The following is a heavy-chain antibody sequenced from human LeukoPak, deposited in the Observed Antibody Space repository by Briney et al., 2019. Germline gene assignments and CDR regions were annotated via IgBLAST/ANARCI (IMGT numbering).Heavy chain of an antibody. CDR3: ARNFYDYVWGSYRSGYYYFDY. J-gene: IGHJ4*02. CDR2: IYYSGST. Sequence: PSETLSLTCTVPGGSISSYYWSWIRQPPGKGLEWIGYIYYSGSTNYNPSLKSRVTISVDTSKNQFSLKLSSVTAADTAVYYCARNFYDYVWGSYRSGYYYFDYWGQGTLVTVSS. V-gene: IGHV4-59*01. CDR1: GGSISSYY. D-gene: IGHD3-16*02.